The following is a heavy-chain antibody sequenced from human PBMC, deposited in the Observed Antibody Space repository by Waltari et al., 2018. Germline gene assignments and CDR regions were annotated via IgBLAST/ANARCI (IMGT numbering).Heavy chain of an antibody. Sequence: QLQLRESGPGLLKPSETLSLTCSVSGDSIGSGYYYWGWIRRAPGKGLEWIGGIYFAWRTYYNPALKSRLTISVDTSKNQFSLRLSSVTAADTAVYYWAREVGGSSWSTTPRGDAFDIWGQGTMVTVSS. V-gene: IGHV4-39*07. CDR3: AREVGGSSWSTTPRGDAFDI. CDR2: IYFAWRT. CDR1: GDSIGSGYYY. J-gene: IGHJ3*02. D-gene: IGHD6-13*01.